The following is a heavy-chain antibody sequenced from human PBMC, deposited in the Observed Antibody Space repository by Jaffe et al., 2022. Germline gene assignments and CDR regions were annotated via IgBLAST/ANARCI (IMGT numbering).Heavy chain of an antibody. CDR3: ARDEGRYCSGGSCYASLLSWRANYYYYMDV. D-gene: IGHD2-15*01. CDR2: IIPIFGTA. V-gene: IGHV1-69*01. CDR1: GGTFSSYA. Sequence: QVQLVQSGAEVKKPGSSVKVSCKASGGTFSSYAISWVRQAPGQGLEWMGGIIPIFGTANYAQKFQGRVTITADESTSTAYMELSSLRSEDTAVYYCARDEGRYCSGGSCYASLLSWRANYYYYMDVWGKGTTVTVSS. J-gene: IGHJ6*03.